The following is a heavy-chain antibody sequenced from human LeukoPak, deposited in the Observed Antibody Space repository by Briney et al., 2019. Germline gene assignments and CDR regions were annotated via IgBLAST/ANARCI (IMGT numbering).Heavy chain of an antibody. D-gene: IGHD2-15*01. CDR3: ARISRGRYCSGGSCYSSWFDP. CDR2: INPNSGGT. Sequence: ASVKVSCKASGYTFTGYYMHWVRQAPGQGLEWMGWINPNSGGTNYAQKFQGRVTMTRDTSISTAYMELSRLRSDDTAVYYCARISRGRYCSGGSCYSSWFDPWGQGTLVTVSS. J-gene: IGHJ5*02. V-gene: IGHV1-2*02. CDR1: GYTFTGYY.